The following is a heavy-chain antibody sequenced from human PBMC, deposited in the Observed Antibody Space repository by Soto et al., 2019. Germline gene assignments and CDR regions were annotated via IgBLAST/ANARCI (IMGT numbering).Heavy chain of an antibody. J-gene: IGHJ6*02. CDR3: ARTRNLDV. CDR1: GGSLSGYY. V-gene: IGHV4-34*01. Sequence: QVQLQQWGAGLLKPSETLSLTCAVYGGSLSGYYGNWRRQSPGKGLEWIGEINHRGSTNYNPSLKSRVTISIDTSKNQFSLKLSSVTAADTAVYYCARTRNLDVWGQGTTVIVSS. D-gene: IGHD1-1*01. CDR2: INHRGST.